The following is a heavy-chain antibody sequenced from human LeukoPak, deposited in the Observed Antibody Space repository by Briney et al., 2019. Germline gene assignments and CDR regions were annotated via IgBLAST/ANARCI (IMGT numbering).Heavy chain of an antibody. CDR1: GDSISSFY. V-gene: IGHV4-59*01. D-gene: IGHD2-15*01. J-gene: IGHJ4*02. Sequence: SETLTLTCTVSGDSISSFYWNSIRQSPGKGLEWVGYKFYSGTTNYHPSLKSRVTISVDTSKSQFSLNLNSVTAADTAIYYCATGPSRYYFDYWGQGSLVTVSS. CDR3: ATGPSRYYFDY. CDR2: KFYSGTT.